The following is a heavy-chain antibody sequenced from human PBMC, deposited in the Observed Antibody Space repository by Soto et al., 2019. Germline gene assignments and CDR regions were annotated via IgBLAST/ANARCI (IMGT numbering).Heavy chain of an antibody. CDR3: ARELPNIAVAWDDF. CDR1: GFTFSDYY. V-gene: IGHV3-11*01. CDR2: ISSSGSTI. D-gene: IGHD6-19*01. J-gene: IGHJ4*02. Sequence: GGSLRLSCAASGFTFSDYYMSWIRQAPGKGLEWLSYISSSGSTIYYGDSVKGRFTISRDNAKNSLYLQMNSLRAEDTAVYYCARELPNIAVAWDDFWGQGTLVTVSS.